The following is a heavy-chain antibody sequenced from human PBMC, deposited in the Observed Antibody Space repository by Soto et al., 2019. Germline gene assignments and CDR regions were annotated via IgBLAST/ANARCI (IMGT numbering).Heavy chain of an antibody. V-gene: IGHV1-69*01. CDR2: IIPIFGTA. Sequence: QVQLVQSGAEVKKPGSSVKVSCKASGGTFSSYAISWVRQAPGQGLEWMGGIIPIFGTANYAQKFQGRVTITADESKGTAYMELSSLRAEDTAVYYCASSVNYDFWSGYSYYYGMDVWGQGTTVTVSS. CDR1: GGTFSSYA. CDR3: ASSVNYDFWSGYSYYYGMDV. J-gene: IGHJ6*02. D-gene: IGHD3-3*01.